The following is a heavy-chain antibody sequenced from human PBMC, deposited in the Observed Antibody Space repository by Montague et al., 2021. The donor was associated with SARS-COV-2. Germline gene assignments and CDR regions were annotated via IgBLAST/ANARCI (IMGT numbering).Heavy chain of an antibody. Sequence: TLSLTCTVSGGSISSGSYYWSWIRQPAGKGLEWIGRIYTSGSTNYNPSLKSRVTISVDTSKNQFSLKLSSVTAADTAVYYCARKDYDSSGYWSGFFDYWGQGTLSPSPQ. CDR3: ARKDYDSSGYWSGFFDY. V-gene: IGHV4-61*02. D-gene: IGHD3-22*01. CDR1: GGSISSGSYY. CDR2: IYTSGST. J-gene: IGHJ4*02.